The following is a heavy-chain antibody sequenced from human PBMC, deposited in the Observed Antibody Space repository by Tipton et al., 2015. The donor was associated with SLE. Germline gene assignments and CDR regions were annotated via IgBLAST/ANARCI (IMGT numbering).Heavy chain of an antibody. J-gene: IGHJ4*02. Sequence: TLSLTCAVYGGSFSGYYWSWIRQPPGKGLEWIEEINHSGSTNYNPSLKSRVTISVDTSKNQFSLKLSSVTAADTAVYYCARGRGSSSSGHYWGQGTLVTVSS. CDR3: ARGRGSSSSGHY. V-gene: IGHV4-34*01. CDR1: GGSFSGYY. CDR2: INHSGST. D-gene: IGHD6-6*01.